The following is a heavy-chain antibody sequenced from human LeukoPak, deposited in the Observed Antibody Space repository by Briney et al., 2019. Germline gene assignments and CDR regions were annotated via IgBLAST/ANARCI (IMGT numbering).Heavy chain of an antibody. CDR2: IWYDGSNK. CDR3: VLTVVNAFDI. V-gene: IGHV3-30*02. J-gene: IGHJ3*02. D-gene: IGHD2-21*02. CDR1: GFTFSDYA. Sequence: GGSLRLSCAASGFTFSDYAMHWVRQAPGKGLEWVTFIWYDGSNKYYADSVKGRFTISRDNSENTLYLQTNSLRAEDTAVYYCVLTVVNAFDIWGQGTLVTVSS.